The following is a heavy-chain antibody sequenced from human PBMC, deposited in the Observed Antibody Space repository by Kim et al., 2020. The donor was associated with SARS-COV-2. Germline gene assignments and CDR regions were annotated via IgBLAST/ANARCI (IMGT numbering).Heavy chain of an antibody. D-gene: IGHD2-2*01. CDR3: ARIVVVPAANQNMELDAIVVWFDP. J-gene: IGHJ5*02. Sequence: ASVKVSCKASGYTFTSYAMNWVRQAPGQGLEWMGWINTNTGNPTYAQGFTGRFVFSLDTSVSTAYLQISSLKAEDTAVYYCARIVVVPAANQNMELDAIVVWFDPWGQGTLVTVSS. CDR2: INTNTGNP. CDR1: GYTFTSYA. V-gene: IGHV7-4-1*02.